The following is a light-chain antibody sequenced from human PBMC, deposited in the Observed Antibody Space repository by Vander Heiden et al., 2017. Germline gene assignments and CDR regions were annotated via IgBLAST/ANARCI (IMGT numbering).Light chain of an antibody. V-gene: IGLV1-44*01. Sequence: QSVLTQPPSASGTPGQRVPISCSGSSSNIGSNTVNWYQQLPGTAPKLLIYSNNQRPSGVPDRFSGSKSGTSASLAISGLQSEDEADYYCAAWDDSLNGAPFGTGTKVTVL. CDR1: SSNIGSNT. CDR3: AAWDDSLNGAP. CDR2: SNN. J-gene: IGLJ1*01.